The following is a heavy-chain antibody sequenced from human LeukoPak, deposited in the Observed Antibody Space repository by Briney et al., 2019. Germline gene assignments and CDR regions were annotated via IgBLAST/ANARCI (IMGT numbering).Heavy chain of an antibody. CDR2: INHSGST. Sequence: SETLSLTCAVYGGSFSGYYWSWIRQPPGKGLEWIGEINHSGSTNYNPSLKSRVTISVDTSKNQFSLKLSSVTAADTAVYYCARGRNGYYGSGSYLDYWGQGTLVTVSS. CDR3: ARGRNGYYGSGSYLDY. J-gene: IGHJ4*02. CDR1: GGSFSGYY. D-gene: IGHD3-10*01. V-gene: IGHV4-34*01.